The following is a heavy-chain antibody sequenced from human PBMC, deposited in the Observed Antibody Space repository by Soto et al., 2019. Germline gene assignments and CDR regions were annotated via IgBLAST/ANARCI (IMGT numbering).Heavy chain of an antibody. V-gene: IGHV2-26*01. CDR1: GFSLRNERMG. CDR3: ARIGYCDYVHWYFDL. CDR2: IFSNDAK. D-gene: IGHD4-17*01. J-gene: IGHJ2*01. Sequence: QVTLKESGPVLVKPTETLTLTCTVSGFSLRNERMGVSWIRQRQGKALEWLAHIFSNDAKSSTTSLKSRLTIAKDTSKSQVVLTMTNIDPVDTATYHCARIGYCDYVHWYFDLWGRGTLVTVSS.